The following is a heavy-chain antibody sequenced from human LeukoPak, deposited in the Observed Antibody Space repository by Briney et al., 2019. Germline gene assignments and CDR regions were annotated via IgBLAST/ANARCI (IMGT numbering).Heavy chain of an antibody. D-gene: IGHD5-12*01. CDR3: ARDGYDGWFDP. J-gene: IGHJ5*02. CDR2: IYYSGST. Sequence: PSETLSLTCTVSGGSISSYYWSWIRQPPGKGLEWIGYIYYSGSTNYNPSLKSRVTISVDTSKNQFSLKLSSVTAADTAVYYCARDGYDGWFDPWGQGTLVTVSS. CDR1: GGSISSYY. V-gene: IGHV4-59*12.